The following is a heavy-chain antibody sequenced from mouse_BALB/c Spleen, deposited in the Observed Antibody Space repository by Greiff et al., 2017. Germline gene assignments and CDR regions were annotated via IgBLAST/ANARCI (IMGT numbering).Heavy chain of an antibody. CDR3: ARLYDGYGYYAMDY. J-gene: IGHJ4*01. CDR2: ISSGSSTI. Sequence: EVMLVESGGGLVQPGGSRKLSCAASGFTFSSFGMHWVRQAPEKGLEWVAYISSGSSTIYYADTVKGRFTISRDNPKNTLFLQMTSLRSEDTAMYYCARLYDGYGYYAMDYWGQGTSVTVSS. V-gene: IGHV5-17*02. CDR1: GFTFSSFG. D-gene: IGHD2-3*01.